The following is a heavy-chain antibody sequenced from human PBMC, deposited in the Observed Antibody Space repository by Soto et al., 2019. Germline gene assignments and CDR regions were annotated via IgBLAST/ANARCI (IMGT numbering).Heavy chain of an antibody. CDR2: ISYDGSNK. CDR1: GFTFSSYA. Sequence: PGGSLRLSCAASGFTFSSYAMHWVRQAPGKGLEWVAVISYDGSNKYYADSVKGRFTISRDNSKNTLYLQMNSLRPEDTAVYYCAKDDVAQDYYGSGTSGSPFDYWGQGTLVTVSS. CDR3: AKDDVAQDYYGSGTSGSPFDY. J-gene: IGHJ4*02. D-gene: IGHD3-10*01. V-gene: IGHV3-30*04.